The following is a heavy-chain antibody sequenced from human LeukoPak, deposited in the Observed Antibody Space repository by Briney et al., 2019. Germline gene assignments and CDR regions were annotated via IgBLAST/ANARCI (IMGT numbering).Heavy chain of an antibody. V-gene: IGHV3-66*02. J-gene: IGHJ4*02. CDR2: IYSGGST. Sequence: QPGGSLRRSCAAPGFTVSSNYMSWVPQAPGKGLEWVSAIYSGGSTYYADSVKGRFTISRDNSKNTLYLQVNSLRAEDTAVYYCARGAGYNYPVGYWGQGTLVTVSS. CDR3: ARGAGYNYPVGY. D-gene: IGHD5-24*01. CDR1: GFTVSSNY.